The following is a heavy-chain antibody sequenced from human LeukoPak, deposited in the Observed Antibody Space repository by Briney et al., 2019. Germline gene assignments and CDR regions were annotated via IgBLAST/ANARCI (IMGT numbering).Heavy chain of an antibody. J-gene: IGHJ4*02. D-gene: IGHD2-2*01. CDR2: IIPIFGTA. CDR3: ARDLLVGCCSTSCYLGY. Sequence: SVKVSCKASGGTFSSYAISWVRQAPGQGLEWMGGIIPIFGTANYAQKFQGRVTITTDESTSTAYMELSSLRSEDTAVYYCARDLLVGCCSTSCYLGYWGQGTLVTVSS. V-gene: IGHV1-69*05. CDR1: GGTFSSYA.